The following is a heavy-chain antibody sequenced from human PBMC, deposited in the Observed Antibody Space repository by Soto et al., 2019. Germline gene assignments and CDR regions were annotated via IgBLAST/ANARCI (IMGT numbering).Heavy chain of an antibody. CDR2: ISRSSSTI. D-gene: IGHD2-15*01. CDR3: AKTRSEVVTDTPQFDY. Sequence: GGSLRLSCAASGFTFNNYAMIWVRQAPGKGLEWVSYISRSSSTIFYADSVKGRFIISRDNSRNTLYVQMNSLRVEDTAVYYCAKTRSEVVTDTPQFDYWGQGTVVTVSS. CDR1: GFTFNNYA. V-gene: IGHV3-23*01. J-gene: IGHJ4*02.